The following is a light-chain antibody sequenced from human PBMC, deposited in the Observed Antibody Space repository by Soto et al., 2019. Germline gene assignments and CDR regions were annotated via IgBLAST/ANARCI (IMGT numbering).Light chain of an antibody. V-gene: IGLV2-14*01. CDR2: EVS. CDR3: SSYTSSSTRV. Sequence: QSALTQPASVSGSPGQSLTISCTGTSSDVGGYNYVSWYQQHPGKAPKIMIYEVSNRPSGVSNRFSGSKSGNSASLTISGLQAEDESDYYCSSYTSSSTRVFGGGTKLTVL. CDR1: SSDVGGYNY. J-gene: IGLJ3*02.